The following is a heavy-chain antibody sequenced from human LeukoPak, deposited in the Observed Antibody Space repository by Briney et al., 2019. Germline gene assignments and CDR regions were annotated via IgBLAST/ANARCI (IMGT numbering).Heavy chain of an antibody. CDR3: ARSSDIVVVPAATTENWFDP. D-gene: IGHD2-2*01. Sequence: PSETLSLTCAVYGGSFSGYYWSWIRQPPGKGLEWIGEINHSGSTNYNPSLKSRVTTSVDTSKNQFSLKLSSVTAADTAVYYCARSSDIVVVPAATTENWFDPWGQGTLVTVSS. CDR1: GGSFSGYY. J-gene: IGHJ5*02. V-gene: IGHV4-34*01. CDR2: INHSGST.